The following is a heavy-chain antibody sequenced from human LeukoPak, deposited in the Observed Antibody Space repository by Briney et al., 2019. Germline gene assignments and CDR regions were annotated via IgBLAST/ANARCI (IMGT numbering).Heavy chain of an antibody. D-gene: IGHD3-3*01. Sequence: HRASVKVSCKASGGTFSSYAISWVRQAPGQGLEWMGGIIPIFGTANYAQKFQGRVTITADESTSTAYMELSSLRSEDTAVYYCARGDPYYDFWSGYYLIYYYYGMDVWGQGTTVTVSS. V-gene: IGHV1-69*01. CDR2: IIPIFGTA. J-gene: IGHJ6*02. CDR3: ARGDPYYDFWSGYYLIYYYYGMDV. CDR1: GGTFSSYA.